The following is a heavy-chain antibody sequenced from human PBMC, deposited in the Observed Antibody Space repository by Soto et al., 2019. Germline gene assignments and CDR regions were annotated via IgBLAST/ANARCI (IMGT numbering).Heavy chain of an antibody. CDR1: GGSISSSSYY. CDR3: ARHPGPSNYYGSGSYYKFHYYYYMDV. CDR2: IYYSGST. Sequence: SETLSLTCTVSGGSISSSSYYWGWIRQPPGKGLEWIGSIYYSGSTYYNPSLKSRVTISVDTSKNQFSLKLSSVTAADTAVYYCARHPGPSNYYGSGSYYKFHYYYYMDVWGKGTTVTVSS. V-gene: IGHV4-39*01. D-gene: IGHD3-10*01. J-gene: IGHJ6*03.